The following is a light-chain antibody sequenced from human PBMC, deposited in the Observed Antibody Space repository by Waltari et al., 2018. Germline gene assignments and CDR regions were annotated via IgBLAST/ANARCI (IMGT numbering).Light chain of an antibody. CDR3: CSYAGSY. V-gene: IGLV2-11*01. Sequence: QSALTQPRPVSGSPGQSVTISCTGTSSDVGGYNYVSWYQQHPGKAPKLMIYDVSKRPSGVPDRFSGSKSGNTASLTISGLQAEDEADYYCCSYAGSYFGTGTKVTVL. CDR1: SSDVGGYNY. J-gene: IGLJ1*01. CDR2: DVS.